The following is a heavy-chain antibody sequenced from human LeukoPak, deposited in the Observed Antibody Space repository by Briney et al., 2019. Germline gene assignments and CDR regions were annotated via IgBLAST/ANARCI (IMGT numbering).Heavy chain of an antibody. CDR1: GLTFSNAW. D-gene: IGHD1-26*01. Sequence: GGSLRLSCAASGLTFSNAWMSWVRQAPGKGLEWVGRIKRKSDGGTTDYAAPVKGRFTISRDDSKNTLYLQMNSLKSEDTAVYYCTTDGVGVEGATYDNWGQGTLVSVSS. CDR2: IKRKSDGGTT. V-gene: IGHV3-15*01. CDR3: TTDGVGVEGATYDN. J-gene: IGHJ4*02.